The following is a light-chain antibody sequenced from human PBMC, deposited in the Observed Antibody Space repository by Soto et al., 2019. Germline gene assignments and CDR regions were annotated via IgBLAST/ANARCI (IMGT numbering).Light chain of an antibody. CDR2: EVS. Sequence: QSALTQPASVSGSPGQSITISCTGTSSDVGGYNYVSWYQQHPGKAPKLMIYEVSKRPSGGPDRFSGSKSGNTASLTVSGLQAEDEADYYCNSYAGSNNWVVGGGTKLTVL. CDR3: NSYAGSNNWV. CDR1: SSDVGGYNY. J-gene: IGLJ3*02. V-gene: IGLV2-8*01.